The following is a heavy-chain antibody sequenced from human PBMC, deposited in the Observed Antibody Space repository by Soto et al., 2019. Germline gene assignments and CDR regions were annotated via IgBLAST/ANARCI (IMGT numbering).Heavy chain of an antibody. Sequence: PSETLSLTCAVYGGSFSGYYWSWIRQPPGKGLEWIGEINHSGSTNYNPSLKSRVTISVDTSKNQFSLKLSSVTAADTAVYYCARDRRTGYCSSTSCYASLSWFDPWGQGTLVTVSS. D-gene: IGHD2-2*01. V-gene: IGHV4-34*01. CDR3: ARDRRTGYCSSTSCYASLSWFDP. CDR2: INHSGST. J-gene: IGHJ5*02. CDR1: GGSFSGYY.